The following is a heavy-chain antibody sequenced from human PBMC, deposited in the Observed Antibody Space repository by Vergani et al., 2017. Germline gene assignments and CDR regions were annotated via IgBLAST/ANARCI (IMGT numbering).Heavy chain of an antibody. V-gene: IGHV4-59*01. CDR3: ARGLYSSGWSWFDP. J-gene: IGHJ5*02. CDR1: GGSISSYY. Sequence: QVQLQESGPGLVKPSETLSLTCTVSGGSISSYYWSWIRQPPGKGLEWIGYIYYSGSTNYNPSLKSRVTISVDTSKNQFSLKLSSVTAADTAVYYCARGLYSSGWSWFDPWGQGTLVTVSS. D-gene: IGHD6-19*01. CDR2: IYYSGST.